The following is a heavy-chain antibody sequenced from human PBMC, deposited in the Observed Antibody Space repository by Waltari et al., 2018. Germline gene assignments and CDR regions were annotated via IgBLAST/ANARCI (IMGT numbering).Heavy chain of an antibody. J-gene: IGHJ5*02. Sequence: QVQLQESGPGLVKPSETLSLTCAVSGYSISSGYYWGWIRQPPGKGLEWIGSSYHSGSTYYNPSLKSRVTISVDTSKNQFSLKLSSVTAADTAVYYCARQIITMVQYNWFDPWGQGTLVTVSS. V-gene: IGHV4-38-2*01. CDR3: ARQIITMVQYNWFDP. D-gene: IGHD3-10*01. CDR1: GYSISSGYY. CDR2: SYHSGST.